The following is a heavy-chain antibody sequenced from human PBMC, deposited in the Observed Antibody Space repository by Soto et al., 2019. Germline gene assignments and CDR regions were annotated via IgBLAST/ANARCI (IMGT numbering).Heavy chain of an antibody. Sequence: PGGSLRLSWAASGFTFSSYNMNWVRQAPGKGLEWVSVISGSGGSTYYADSVKGRFTISRDNSKNTLYLQMNSLRAEDTAVYYCSRRSSGWYFDYWGQGTLVTVSS. CDR2: ISGSGGST. D-gene: IGHD6-19*01. J-gene: IGHJ4*02. CDR1: GFTFSSYN. CDR3: SRRSSGWYFDY. V-gene: IGHV3-23*01.